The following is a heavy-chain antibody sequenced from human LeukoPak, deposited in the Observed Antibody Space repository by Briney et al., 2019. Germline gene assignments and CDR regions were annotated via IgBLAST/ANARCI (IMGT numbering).Heavy chain of an antibody. CDR2: VNLQGST. V-gene: IGHV4-4*02. J-gene: IGHJ4*02. Sequence: PSETLSLTCGVSGGSITNTNYWTWVRQPPGKGLEWIGEVNLQGSTNYNPSLMGRVAISVDTSENHISLQLTSVTAADTAVYYCAREGGPYRPLDYSGQGTLVTVSS. CDR1: GGSITNTNY. CDR3: AREGGPYRPLDY.